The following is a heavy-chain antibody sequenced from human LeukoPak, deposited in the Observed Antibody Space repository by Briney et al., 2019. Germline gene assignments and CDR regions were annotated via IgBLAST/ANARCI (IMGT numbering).Heavy chain of an antibody. V-gene: IGHV4-34*01. J-gene: IGHJ5*02. D-gene: IGHD2-15*01. CDR3: ARQGYCSGGSCFHLNWFDP. CDR1: GGSFSGYY. Sequence: PSETLSLTCAVYGGSFSGYYWSWIRQPPGKGLEWIGEINHSGSTNYNPSLKSRVTISVDTSKNQFSLKLSSVTAADTAVYYCARQGYCSGGSCFHLNWFDPWGQGTLVTVSS. CDR2: INHSGST.